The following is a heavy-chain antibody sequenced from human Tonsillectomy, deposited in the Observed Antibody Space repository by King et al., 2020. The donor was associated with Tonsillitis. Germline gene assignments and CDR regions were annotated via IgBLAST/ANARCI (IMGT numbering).Heavy chain of an antibody. CDR1: GYTFTGYY. CDR3: ARCDAGRGYYSTSGSY. V-gene: IGHV1-2*02. J-gene: IGHJ4*02. CDR2: INPNNGVP. Sequence: VQLVESGAEVKKPGASVKVSCKASGYTFTGYYMHWVRQAPGQGLEWVGWINPNNGVPNYAQKFQGRVTMTRDTSISTAYMDLSSLRSDDTAIYFCARCDAGRGYYSTSGSYWGPGTLVTVSS. D-gene: IGHD3-22*01.